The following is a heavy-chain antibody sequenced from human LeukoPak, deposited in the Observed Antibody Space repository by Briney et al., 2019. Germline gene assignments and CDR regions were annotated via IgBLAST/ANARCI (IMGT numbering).Heavy chain of an antibody. CDR1: DYSFTSYA. V-gene: IGHV1-18*01. D-gene: IGHD6-19*01. CDR3: ARDPLSSTWSNYYHAMDV. Sequence: ASVKVSWKASDYSFTSYAINWVRQAPGQGLEWLGWISAYNGNTNYAQKFQDRVTLTTDASTSTAYLELRSLTSDDTAVYYCARDPLSSTWSNYYHAMDVWGPGTTVTVSS. CDR2: ISAYNGNT. J-gene: IGHJ6*02.